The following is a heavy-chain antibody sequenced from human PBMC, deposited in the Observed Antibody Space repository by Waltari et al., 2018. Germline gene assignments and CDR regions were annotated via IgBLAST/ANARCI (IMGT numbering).Heavy chain of an antibody. CDR1: GFTVSCYY. Sequence: VQLVESGGGLLQPGGSLSLSCSASGFTVSCYYMIWVRQATGKGLEWVLRINSDGSSTSYADSVKGRFTISRDNAKNTLYLQMNSLRAEDTAVYYWAREHRRDGYKNEHFDYWGQGTLVTVSS. V-gene: IGHV3-74*01. D-gene: IGHD5-12*01. CDR3: AREHRRDGYKNEHFDY. CDR2: INSDGSST. J-gene: IGHJ4*02.